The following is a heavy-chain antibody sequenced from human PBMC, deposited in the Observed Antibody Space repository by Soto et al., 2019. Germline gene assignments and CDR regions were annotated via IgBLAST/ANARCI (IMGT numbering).Heavy chain of an antibody. CDR1: GFTFSNFW. J-gene: IGHJ4*02. V-gene: IGHV3-7*05. Sequence: EVQLVESGGGLVQPGGSLRLSCAASGFTFSNFWMSWVRQAPGKGLEWVAAIKEDGSEKNYVDSVRGRFTISRDNAKNSLYLQMNSLRADDTAVYYCARDVIWGQGSLLSVSS. CDR2: IKEDGSEK. CDR3: ARDVI.